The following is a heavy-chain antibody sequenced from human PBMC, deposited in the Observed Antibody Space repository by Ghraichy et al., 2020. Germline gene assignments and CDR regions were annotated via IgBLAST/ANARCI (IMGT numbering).Heavy chain of an antibody. CDR1: GFAFSSYT. CDR2: ISSSSSYI. CDR3: ARVRYSSRVYYYYGMDV. V-gene: IGHV3-21*01. D-gene: IGHD2-2*01. J-gene: IGHJ6*02. Sequence: GGSLRLSCAVSGFAFSSYTMNWARQAPGKGLEWVSSISSSSSYIYYADSVKGRFTISRDNAENSLFLQMNSLRAEDTAVYYCARVRYSSRVYYYYGMDVWGQGTTVTVSS.